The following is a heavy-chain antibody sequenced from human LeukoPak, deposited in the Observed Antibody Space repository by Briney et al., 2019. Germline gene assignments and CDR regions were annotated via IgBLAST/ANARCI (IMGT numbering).Heavy chain of an antibody. CDR3: ARGGVAAKYYFDF. J-gene: IGHJ4*02. V-gene: IGHV4-59*11. Sequence: SETLSLTCTVSGGSISPLYWSWIRQPPGKGLEFIGYIYYTGSTNFNPSLKSRVALSVDTSKNQITLKLNSVTAADTAVYYCARGGVAAKYYFDFWGQGTLVTVSS. D-gene: IGHD3-10*01. CDR2: IYYTGST. CDR1: GGSISPLY.